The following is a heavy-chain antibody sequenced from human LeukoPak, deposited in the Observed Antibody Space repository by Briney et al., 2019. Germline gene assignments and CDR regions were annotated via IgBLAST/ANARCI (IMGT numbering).Heavy chain of an antibody. V-gene: IGHV3-33*01. D-gene: IGHD2-2*01. CDR2: IWYGGSNK. J-gene: IGHJ6*02. CDR3: ARGVVVVPAATYYYYYGMDV. CDR1: GFTFSSYG. Sequence: GGSLRPSCAASGFTFSSYGMHWVRQAPGKGLEWVAVIWYGGSNKYYADSVKGRFTISRDNSKNTLYLQMNSLRAEDTAVYYCARGVVVVPAATYYYYYGMDVWGQGTTVTVSS.